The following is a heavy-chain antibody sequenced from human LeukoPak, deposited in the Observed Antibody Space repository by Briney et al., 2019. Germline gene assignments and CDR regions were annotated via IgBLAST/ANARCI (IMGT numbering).Heavy chain of an antibody. D-gene: IGHD5-18*01. Sequence: PGGSLRLSCAASGFTFSSYSMNWVRQAPGKGLEWVSSISSSSSYIYYADSVKGRFTISRDNSKNTLYLQMNSLRAEDTAVYYCAKGEGYSYGYFSWYFDLWGRGTLVTVSS. V-gene: IGHV3-21*04. CDR2: ISSSSSYI. CDR1: GFTFSSYS. CDR3: AKGEGYSYGYFSWYFDL. J-gene: IGHJ2*01.